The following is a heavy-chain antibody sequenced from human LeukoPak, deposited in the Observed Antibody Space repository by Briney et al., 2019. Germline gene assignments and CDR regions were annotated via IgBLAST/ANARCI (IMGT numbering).Heavy chain of an antibody. V-gene: IGHV4-59*08. CDR1: GGSISNYY. J-gene: IGHJ6*02. CDR2: INYSGST. D-gene: IGHD2/OR15-2a*01. Sequence: SETLSLTCTVPGGSISNYYWSWIWQPPGKGLEWIGYINYSGSTNYNPSLKSRVTISVDTSKNQFSLKLSSVTAADTAVYYCARLSTEVYGLDVWGQGTTVTVSS. CDR3: ARLSTEVYGLDV.